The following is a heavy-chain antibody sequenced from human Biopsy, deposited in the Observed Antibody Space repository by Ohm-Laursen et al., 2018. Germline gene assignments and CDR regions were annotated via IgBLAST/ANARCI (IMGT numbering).Heavy chain of an antibody. CDR1: GYTFTGYY. Sequence: GASVKVSCKASGYTFTGYYLHWVRQAPGQGLEWMGWINPKSGGTHYLEKFRGRVTMTRDTSISTAYMEVSSLRSDDTAVYYCAIDGNDFLTDYLKIDQWGQGTPVTVSS. CDR2: INPKSGGT. V-gene: IGHV1-2*02. D-gene: IGHD3-9*01. J-gene: IGHJ4*02. CDR3: AIDGNDFLTDYLKIDQ.